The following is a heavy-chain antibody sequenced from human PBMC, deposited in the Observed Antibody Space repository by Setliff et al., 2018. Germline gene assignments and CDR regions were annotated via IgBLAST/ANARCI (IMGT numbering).Heavy chain of an antibody. CDR3: ARHRRDSSGNYFVGLYYFDY. D-gene: IGHD3-22*01. J-gene: IGHJ4*02. V-gene: IGHV4-59*08. CDR2: IHYSGST. CDR1: GGSISSYY. Sequence: PSETLSLTCTVSGGSISSYYWSWIRQPPGKGLEWIGFIHYSGSTNYSPSLKSRVSISLDTSKSQFSLRLSSLTAADTAVYYCARHRRDSSGNYFVGLYYFDYWGQGTPVTVSS.